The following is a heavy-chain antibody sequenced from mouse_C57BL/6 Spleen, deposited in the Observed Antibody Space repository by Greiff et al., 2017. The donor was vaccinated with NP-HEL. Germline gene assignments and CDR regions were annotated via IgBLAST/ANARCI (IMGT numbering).Heavy chain of an antibody. CDR3: TRRGYYGNYFAY. D-gene: IGHD2-1*01. J-gene: IGHJ3*01. CDR1: VFTFSDAW. CDR2: IRNKANNHAT. Sequence: EVMLVESGGGLVQPGGSMKLSCAASVFTFSDAWMDWVRQSPEKGLEWVAEIRNKANNHATYYAESVKGRFTISRDDSKSSVYLQMNSLRAEDTGIYYCTRRGYYGNYFAYWGQGTLVTVSA. V-gene: IGHV6-6*01.